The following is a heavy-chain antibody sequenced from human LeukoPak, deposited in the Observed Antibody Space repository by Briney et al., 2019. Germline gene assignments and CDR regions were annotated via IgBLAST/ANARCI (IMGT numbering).Heavy chain of an antibody. V-gene: IGHV4-39*01. CDR1: GGSISSRSYY. CDR2: IYYSGST. J-gene: IGHJ6*03. CDR3: ASTPYYYYYMDV. Sequence: PSETLSLTCTVSGGSISSRSYYWGWIRQPPGKGLEWIGSIYYSGSTYYNPSLKSRVTISVDTSKNQFSLKLSSVTAADTAVYYCASTPYYYYYMDVWGKGTTVTVSS.